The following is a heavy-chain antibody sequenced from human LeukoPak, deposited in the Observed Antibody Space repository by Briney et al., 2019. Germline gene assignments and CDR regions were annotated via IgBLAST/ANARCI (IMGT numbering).Heavy chain of an antibody. Sequence: SETLSLTCTVSGGSISSSSHYWGWIRQPPGKGLEWIGSMYYRGSTYHNPSLKSRVTISVDTSKNQFSLKLSSVTAADTAVYYCARRITMVRGVITPFDPWGQGTLVTVSS. D-gene: IGHD3-10*01. CDR3: ARRITMVRGVITPFDP. V-gene: IGHV4-39*07. J-gene: IGHJ5*02. CDR1: GGSISSSSHY. CDR2: MYYRGST.